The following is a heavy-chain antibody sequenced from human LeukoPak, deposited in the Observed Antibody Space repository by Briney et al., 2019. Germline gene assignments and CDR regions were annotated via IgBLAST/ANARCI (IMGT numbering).Heavy chain of an antibody. V-gene: IGHV1-18*01. J-gene: IGHJ4*02. CDR2: ISAYNGNT. Sequence: ASVKVSCKASGYTFTSYGISWVRQAPGQGLEWMGWISAYNGNTNYAQKLQGRVTMTTDTSTSTAYMELRGLRSDDTAVYYCARGPNSITIFGVVIRNQNDYWGQGTLVTVSS. CDR3: ARGPNSITIFGVVIRNQNDY. CDR1: GYTFTSYG. D-gene: IGHD3-3*01.